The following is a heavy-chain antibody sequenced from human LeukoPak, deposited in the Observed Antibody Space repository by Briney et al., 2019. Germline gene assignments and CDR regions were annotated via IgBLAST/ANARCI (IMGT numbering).Heavy chain of an antibody. J-gene: IGHJ6*02. CDR2: IIPIFGTA. D-gene: IGHD6-13*01. CDR1: GYTFTSYA. Sequence: SVKVSCKASGYTFTSYAISWVRQAPGQGLEWMGGIIPIFGTANYAQKFQGRVTITADESTSTAYMELSSLRSEDTAVYYCARAFLAGEQQLDYPHYYYYYGMDVWGQGTTVTVSS. CDR3: ARAFLAGEQQLDYPHYYYYYGMDV. V-gene: IGHV1-69*13.